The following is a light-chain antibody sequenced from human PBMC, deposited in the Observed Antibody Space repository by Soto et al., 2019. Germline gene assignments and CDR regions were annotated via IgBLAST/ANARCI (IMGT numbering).Light chain of an antibody. V-gene: IGKV3-15*01. Sequence: EIVMTQSPATLSVSPGERATLSCRASQSVSSNLAWYQQKPGQAPRLLIYGASTRATGIPARFSGSGSGPALTLTISILQSEDFAVYYCQQYNNWPWTFGQGTKVEIK. CDR2: GAS. CDR3: QQYNNWPWT. CDR1: QSVSSN. J-gene: IGKJ1*01.